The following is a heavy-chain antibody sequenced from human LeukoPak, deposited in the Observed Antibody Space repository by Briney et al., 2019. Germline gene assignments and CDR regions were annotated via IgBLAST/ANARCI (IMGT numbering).Heavy chain of an antibody. J-gene: IGHJ3*01. CDR2: INPTTGGT. CDR3: ARAAGAFDV. Sequence: GASVKVSCKASGYTFIDNYMHWVRQAPGQGLEWMGRINPTTGGTNYAQKFQGRITMTRDTSITTVYMELSSLRSDDMAVYYCARAAGAFDVWGQGTMVTVSS. CDR1: GYTFIDNY. V-gene: IGHV1-2*06.